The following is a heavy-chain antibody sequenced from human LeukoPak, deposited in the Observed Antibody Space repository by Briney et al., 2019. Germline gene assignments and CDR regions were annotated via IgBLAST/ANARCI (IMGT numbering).Heavy chain of an antibody. CDR3: ARRATYYYYYMDV. Sequence: SETLSLTCTVSGGSISSSSDYWGWIRQPPGKGLEWIGEINHSGSTNYNPSLKSRVTISVDTSKNQFSLKLSSVTAADTAVYYCARRATYYYYYMDVWGKGTTVTISS. CDR2: INHSGST. CDR1: GGSISSSSDY. V-gene: IGHV4-39*07. J-gene: IGHJ6*03.